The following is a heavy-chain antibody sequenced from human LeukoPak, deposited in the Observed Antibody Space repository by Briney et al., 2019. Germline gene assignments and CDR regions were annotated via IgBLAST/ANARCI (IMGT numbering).Heavy chain of an antibody. CDR1: GDSVSSNSAA. J-gene: IGHJ4*02. CDR3: ATEASSRGSYPAFPDY. V-gene: IGHV6-1*01. CDR2: TYYRSKWYN. Sequence: SQTLSLTCAISGDSVSSNSAAWNWIRQSPSRGLEWLGRTYYRSKWYNDYAVSVKSRITINPDTSKNQFSLQLNSVTPEDTAVYYCATEASSRGSYPAFPDYWGQGTLVTVSS. D-gene: IGHD6-6*01.